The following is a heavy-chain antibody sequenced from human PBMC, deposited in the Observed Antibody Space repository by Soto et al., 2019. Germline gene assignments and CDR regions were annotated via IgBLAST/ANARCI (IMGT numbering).Heavy chain of an antibody. J-gene: IGHJ5*01. CDR1: GGSFSDYY. CDR2: MNHSGST. CDR3: ARAWGMTTVTAGAISSRWFDS. Sequence: PSETLSLTCGVYGGSFSDYYWTWMRQPPGKGLEWIGEMNHSGSTNYNPSLKSRVTISVDTSKNQFSLKLRSVTGADTAVYYCARAWGMTTVTAGAISSRWFDSWGQGTLVTVSS. D-gene: IGHD4-4*01. V-gene: IGHV4-34*01.